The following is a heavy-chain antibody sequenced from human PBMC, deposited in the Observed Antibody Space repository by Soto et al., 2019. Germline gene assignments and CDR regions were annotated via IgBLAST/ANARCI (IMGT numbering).Heavy chain of an antibody. CDR2: MKNKTDGGTT. V-gene: IGHV3-15*01. J-gene: IGHJ4*02. CDR1: GFTFSNAW. CDR3: TPWSNYYGSGS. D-gene: IGHD3-10*01. Sequence: EVQLVESGGGLVKPGGSLRLSCAASGFTFSNAWMSWVRQAPGKGLEWVGRMKNKTDGGTTDYAAPVKGRFTISRDDRKNTLELEMNSRKTEDTAVYYCTPWSNYYGSGSWGQGTLVTVSS.